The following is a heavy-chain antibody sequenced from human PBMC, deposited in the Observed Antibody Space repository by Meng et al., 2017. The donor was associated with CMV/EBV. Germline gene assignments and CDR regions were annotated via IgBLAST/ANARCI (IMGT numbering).Heavy chain of an antibody. D-gene: IGHD3-16*01. CDR3: ARDQGGAFDI. V-gene: IGHV3-74*01. CDR1: GFTVSSYW. CDR2: TNSDGSST. Sequence: GGSLTLSCAASGFTVSSYWMHWVRQVPGKGLGWVSHTNSDGSSTSYADSVKGRFTITRDNAKNTLYLQMNSLRAEDTAVYYCARDQGGAFDIWGQGTMVTVSS. J-gene: IGHJ3*02.